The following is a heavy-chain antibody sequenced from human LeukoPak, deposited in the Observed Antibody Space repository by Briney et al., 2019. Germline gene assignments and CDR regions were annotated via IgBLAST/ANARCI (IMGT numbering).Heavy chain of an antibody. CDR3: ARSDSSSSVVVGSYYGMDV. D-gene: IGHD6-6*01. J-gene: IGHJ6*02. CDR2: INHSGST. Sequence: PSETLSLTCGVYGGSFSGYYWSWIRQPPGKGLEWIGEINHSGSTNYNPSLKSRVTISVDTSKNRFSLKLSSVTAADTAVYYCARSDSSSSVVVGSYYGMDVWGQGTTVTVSS. V-gene: IGHV4-34*01. CDR1: GGSFSGYY.